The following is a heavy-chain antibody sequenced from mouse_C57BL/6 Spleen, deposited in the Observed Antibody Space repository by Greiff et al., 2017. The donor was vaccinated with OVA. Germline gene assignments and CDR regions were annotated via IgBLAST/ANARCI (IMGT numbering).Heavy chain of an antibody. Sequence: VQLQQSGAELVRPGTSVKVSCKASGYAFTNYLIEWVKQRPGQGLEWIGVINPGSGGTNYNEKFKGKATLTADKSSSTAYMQLSSLTSEDSAVYFCARDYYGSSYGFAYWGQGTLVTVSA. CDR2: INPGSGGT. D-gene: IGHD1-1*01. V-gene: IGHV1-54*01. CDR1: GYAFTNYL. CDR3: ARDYYGSSYGFAY. J-gene: IGHJ3*01.